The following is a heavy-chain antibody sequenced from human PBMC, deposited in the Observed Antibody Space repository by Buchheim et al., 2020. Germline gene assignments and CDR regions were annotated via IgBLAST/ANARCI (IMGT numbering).Heavy chain of an antibody. CDR3: AGGLDMGPDY. CDR2: INHSGST. CDR1: GGSFSCYY. Sequence: QVQLQQWGAGLLKPSETLSLTCAVYGGSFSCYYWSWIRQPPGKGLEWIGEINHSGSTNYHPSLKSRVTISVDTSKNQFYMKLSSVTAADTAVYYCAGGLDMGPDYWGQGTL. V-gene: IGHV4-34*01. J-gene: IGHJ4*02. D-gene: IGHD2-2*03.